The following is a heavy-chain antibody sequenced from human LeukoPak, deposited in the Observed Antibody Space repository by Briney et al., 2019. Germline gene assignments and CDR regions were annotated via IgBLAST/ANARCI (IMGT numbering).Heavy chain of an antibody. D-gene: IGHD2-2*01. V-gene: IGHV3-53*01. J-gene: IGHJ4*02. CDR1: GFSVSDKY. CDR2: LYTGGNK. CDR3: ARDMGYCSSSNCYTYYLDY. Sequence: GGSLRLSCAVSGFSVSDKYMSWVRQAPGKGLEWVSVLYTGGNKYYADSVKGRFTISRDNAKNSLYLQMNSLRGEDTAVYYCARDMGYCSSSNCYTYYLDYWGQGTLVTVSS.